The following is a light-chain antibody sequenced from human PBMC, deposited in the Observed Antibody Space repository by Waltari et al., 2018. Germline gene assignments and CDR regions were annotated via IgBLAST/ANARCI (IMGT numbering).Light chain of an antibody. CDR1: ESITNS. CDR2: TAS. CDR3: QQSYTVAFT. J-gene: IGKJ2*01. V-gene: IGKV1-39*01. Sequence: DIQMTQSPSSLSASVGTGVSITCRASESITNSLNWYQQKPGKAPKLLIHTASILQSGVPSRFSGRGSGTEFTLTISGLQPGDVATYYCQQSYTVAFTFGPGTKLEI.